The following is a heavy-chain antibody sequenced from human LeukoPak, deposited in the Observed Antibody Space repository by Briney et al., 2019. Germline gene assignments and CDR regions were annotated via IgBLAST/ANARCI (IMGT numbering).Heavy chain of an antibody. CDR1: GFTVSSNY. CDR3: ARVLLREGLDY. Sequence: GGSLRLSCAASGFTVSSNYVSWVRQAPGKGLEWVSVIYSGGSTYYADSVKGRFTISRDNSKNTLYLQMNSLRAEDTAAYYCARVLLREGLDYWGQGTLVTVSS. J-gene: IGHJ4*02. CDR2: IYSGGST. D-gene: IGHD5-24*01. V-gene: IGHV3-66*01.